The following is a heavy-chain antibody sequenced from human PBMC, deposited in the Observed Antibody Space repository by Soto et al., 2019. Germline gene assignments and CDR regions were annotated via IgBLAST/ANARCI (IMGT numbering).Heavy chain of an antibody. D-gene: IGHD3-10*01. J-gene: IGHJ5*02. CDR2: ISAYNGNT. CDR1: AYTFTSYG. CDR3: ARDYSSGSYRFDP. V-gene: IGHV1-18*01. Sequence: QVQLVQSGPEVKKPGASVKVCCKASAYTFTSYGITWVRQAPGQGLDWMGWISAYNGNTNYAQKFQGRVTMATDTSTSTAYMELRSLTSDDTAVYYCARDYSSGSYRFDPWGQGTLVTVSS.